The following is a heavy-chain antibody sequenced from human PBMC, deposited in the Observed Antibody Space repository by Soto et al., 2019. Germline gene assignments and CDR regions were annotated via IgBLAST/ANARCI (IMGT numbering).Heavy chain of an antibody. D-gene: IGHD6-13*01. J-gene: IGHJ4*02. CDR2: IKSTSDGGTT. CDR1: GLTFSSAW. Sequence: EVHLVESGGGLVKPGGSLRLSCGGSGLTFSSAWMTWVRQAPGQELEWVGYIKSTSDGGTTEYAALVEGRFTISRDDSENTLYLQMYSLKSEDTAVYDCTTKNGYTAPTEYWGQGTLVTVSS. V-gene: IGHV3-15*01. CDR3: TTKNGYTAPTEY.